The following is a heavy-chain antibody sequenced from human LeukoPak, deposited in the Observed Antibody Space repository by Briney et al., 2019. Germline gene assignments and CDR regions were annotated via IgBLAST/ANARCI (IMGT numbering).Heavy chain of an antibody. V-gene: IGHV3-23*01. D-gene: IGHD1-26*01. CDR2: ISASGGST. Sequence: PGGSLRLSCAASGFTFSSYAMTWVRQAPGKVLEWVSAISASGGSTYYADSVKGRFTISRDNSKNTLYLQMNSLRAEDTAVYYCAKELVGAELDNWFDPWGQGTLVTVSS. CDR1: GFTFSSYA. CDR3: AKELVGAELDNWFDP. J-gene: IGHJ5*02.